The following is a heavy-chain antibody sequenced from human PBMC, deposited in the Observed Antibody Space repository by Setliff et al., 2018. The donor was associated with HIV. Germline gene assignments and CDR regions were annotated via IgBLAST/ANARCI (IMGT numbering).Heavy chain of an antibody. CDR3: ARDSRDIVVVIAPEPEPYYYYGMGV. CDR2: IIPIFGTP. CDR1: GDTFNSHA. Sequence: SVKVSCKASGDTFNSHAISWVRQAPGQGLEWMGGIIPIFGTPNYAQKFKGRLTITADESTSTVYMELSSLRSEDTAVYYCARDSRDIVVVIAPEPEPYYYYGMGVWGEGTTVTVSS. J-gene: IGHJ6*04. V-gene: IGHV1-69*13. D-gene: IGHD2-15*01.